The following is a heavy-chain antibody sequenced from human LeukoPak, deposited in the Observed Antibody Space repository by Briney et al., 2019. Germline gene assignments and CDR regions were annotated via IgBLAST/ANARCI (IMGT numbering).Heavy chain of an antibody. CDR1: GGSFSGYY. CDR3: ARTRGSGLGQLVGGYYFDY. V-gene: IGHV4-34*01. D-gene: IGHD6-13*01. J-gene: IGHJ4*02. CDR2: INHSGST. Sequence: SETLSLTCAVYGGSFSGYYWSWIRQPPGKGLEWIGEINHSGSTNYNPSLKSRVTISVDTSKNQFSLKLSSVTAADTAVYYCARTRGSGLGQLVGGYYFDYWGRGTLVTVSS.